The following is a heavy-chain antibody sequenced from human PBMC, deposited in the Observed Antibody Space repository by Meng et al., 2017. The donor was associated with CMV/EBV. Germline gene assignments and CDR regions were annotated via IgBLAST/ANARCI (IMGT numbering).Heavy chain of an antibody. Sequence: GPLCQFGAERKKPGASVKVSGMISGFTFSDYYIPWVRQAPGQGLEWMGWVNSNNDATNYARKFQGRVSMTRDTSISTAHMELSRLMSDDTAVYYCVRSSGWSLFDYWGQGTLVTVSS. J-gene: IGHJ4*02. CDR3: VRSSGWSLFDY. D-gene: IGHD6-19*01. V-gene: IGHV1-2*02. CDR1: GFTFSDYY. CDR2: VNSNNDAT.